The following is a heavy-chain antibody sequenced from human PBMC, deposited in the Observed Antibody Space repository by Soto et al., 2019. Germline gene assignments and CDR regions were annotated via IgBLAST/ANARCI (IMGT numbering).Heavy chain of an antibody. V-gene: IGHV3-7*01. CDR3: AREKRANGYFDD. J-gene: IGHJ4*02. CDR2: IKKDGSEK. CDR1: GFAFSAYY. Sequence: SLRLSCAASGFAFSAYYMTWVRQAPGKGLEWVANIKKDGSEKYYACSVNGRFIISRDDAKNLLFLQMNSLRVEDTAVYYCAREKRANGYFDDWGQGTPVTVSS. D-gene: IGHD6-25*01.